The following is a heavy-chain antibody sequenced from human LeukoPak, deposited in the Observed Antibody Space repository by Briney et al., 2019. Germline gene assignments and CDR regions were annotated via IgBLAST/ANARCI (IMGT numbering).Heavy chain of an antibody. D-gene: IGHD2-2*01. CDR1: GYSFTSYG. CDR3: TRGPVPFRYWFDP. CDR2: ITAYNGNT. Sequence: ASVKVSCKASGYSFTSYGISWVRLAPGQGLEWMGWITAYNGNTKYAQKLQGRVTMTTDISTNTAYMELRSLTPDDTAVYYCTRGPVPFRYWFDPWGQGTLVTVSS. J-gene: IGHJ5*02. V-gene: IGHV1-18*01.